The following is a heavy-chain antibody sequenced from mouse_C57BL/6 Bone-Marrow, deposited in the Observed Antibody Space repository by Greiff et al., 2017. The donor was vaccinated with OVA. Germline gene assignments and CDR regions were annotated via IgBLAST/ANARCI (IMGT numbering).Heavy chain of an antibody. CDR1: GFTFSDYV. J-gene: IGHJ1*03. CDR3: ARINYWYFDV. CDR2: ISSGSSTI. V-gene: IGHV5-17*01. Sequence: EVQRVESGGGLVKPGGSLKLSCAASGFTFSDYVMHWVRQAPEKGLEWVAYISSGSSTIYYADTVKGRFTISRDNAKNTLFLQMTSLRSEDTAMYYCARINYWYFDVWGTGTTVTVSS.